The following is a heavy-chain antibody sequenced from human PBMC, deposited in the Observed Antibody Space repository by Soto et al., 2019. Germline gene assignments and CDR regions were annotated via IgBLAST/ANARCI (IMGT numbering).Heavy chain of an antibody. Sequence: EVQLLESGGDLVQPGGSLRLSCVASGITFGSRAMSWVRQAPGEGLGWVSTITDNGGDSKYADSVRGRFTIPRDNSKNTLYLQMNSLRAEDTAVYYCARESGVYDYVWGRPWPHGMDVWGQGTTVTVSS. D-gene: IGHD3-16*01. V-gene: IGHV3-23*01. CDR3: ARESGVYDYVWGRPWPHGMDV. CDR2: ITDNGGDS. CDR1: GITFGSRA. J-gene: IGHJ6*02.